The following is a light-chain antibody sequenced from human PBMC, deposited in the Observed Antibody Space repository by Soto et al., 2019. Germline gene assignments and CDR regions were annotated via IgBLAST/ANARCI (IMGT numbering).Light chain of an antibody. CDR1: QSVSGA. Sequence: EILMTQSPATLSVSLGERATLTCRASQSVSGALAWHQQRPGQAPRLLIYGASSRASGIPDRFSASGSGTDFTLTINGLQSEDFAVYYCQHYNSWPVAFGPGTKVDFK. CDR2: GAS. CDR3: QHYNSWPVA. V-gene: IGKV3-15*01. J-gene: IGKJ3*01.